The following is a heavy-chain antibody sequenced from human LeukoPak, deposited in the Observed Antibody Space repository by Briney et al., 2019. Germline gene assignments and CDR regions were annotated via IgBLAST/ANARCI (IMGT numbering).Heavy chain of an antibody. V-gene: IGHV4-59*01. J-gene: IGHJ4*02. CDR3: ARVSIGSGWYFDY. D-gene: IGHD6-19*01. CDR1: GGSISSYY. CDR2: IYYSGST. Sequence: SETLSLTCTVSGGSISSYYWSWIRQPPGKGLEWIGYIYYSGSTNYNPSLKSRVTISVDTSKNQFSLKLSSVPAADTAVYYCARVSIGSGWYFDYWGQGTLVTVSS.